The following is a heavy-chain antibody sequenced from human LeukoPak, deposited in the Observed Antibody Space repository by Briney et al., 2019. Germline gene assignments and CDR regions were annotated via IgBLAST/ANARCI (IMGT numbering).Heavy chain of an antibody. Sequence: PGGSLRLSCAASGFTFSSYIMSWVRQAPGKGLEWVSAISGSGGSTYYADSVKGRFTISRDNSKNTLNLQMSSLRAEDTAVYYCAKGSAQWEIYDYWGQGTLVTVSS. J-gene: IGHJ4*02. V-gene: IGHV3-23*01. CDR3: AKGSAQWEIYDY. CDR2: ISGSGGST. CDR1: GFTFSSYI. D-gene: IGHD1-26*01.